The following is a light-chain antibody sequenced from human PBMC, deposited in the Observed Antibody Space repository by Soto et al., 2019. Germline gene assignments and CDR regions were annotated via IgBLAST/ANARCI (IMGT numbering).Light chain of an antibody. V-gene: IGKV1-33*01. CDR3: QKYDRFPIN. CDR1: QDISNH. Sequence: DIQITHSPSSLSESVVDRVTITCQASQDISNHLNWYQQKPGKAPRLLIYDASNLETGVPSRFSGSGSGTDFTVTISSLQPEDIATYYCQKYDRFPINFGQGTRLEIK. CDR2: DAS. J-gene: IGKJ5*01.